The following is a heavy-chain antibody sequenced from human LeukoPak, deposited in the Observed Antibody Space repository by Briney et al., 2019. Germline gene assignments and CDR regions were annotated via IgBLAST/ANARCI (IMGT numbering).Heavy chain of an antibody. V-gene: IGHV4-34*01. J-gene: IGHJ6*02. D-gene: IGHD2-15*01. CDR3: ANATHYYYSYFGMDV. CDR2: INHSGST. Sequence: SETLCLSCAVYGGSFSGYYSSWIRQPPGKGLEWVGEINHSGSTNYNPSLKSRVTISLDTTKNQFSLKLSPAAATDTAVYSCANATHYYYSYFGMDVWDQGTTVTVSS. CDR1: GGSFSGYY.